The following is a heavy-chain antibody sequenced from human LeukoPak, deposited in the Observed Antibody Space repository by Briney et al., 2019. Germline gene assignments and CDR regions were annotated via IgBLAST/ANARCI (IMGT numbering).Heavy chain of an antibody. CDR1: GGSFSGYY. V-gene: IGHV4-34*01. CDR2: INHSGST. CDR3: ARREDEYFDY. Sequence: SETLSLTCAVYGGSFSGYYWSWIRQPPGKGLEWIGEINHSGSTNYNPSLKRRVTISVDTSKNQFSLKLSSVTAADTAVYYCARREDEYFDYWGQGTLVTVSS. J-gene: IGHJ4*02.